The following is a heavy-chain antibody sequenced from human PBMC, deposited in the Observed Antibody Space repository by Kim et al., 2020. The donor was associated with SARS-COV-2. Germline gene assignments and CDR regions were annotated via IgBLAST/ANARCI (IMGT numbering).Heavy chain of an antibody. J-gene: IGHJ5*02. CDR1: GGSISSSSYY. CDR2: IYYSGST. CDR3: ARERGQQLLGFDP. D-gene: IGHD6-13*01. V-gene: IGHV4-39*07. Sequence: SETLSLTCTVSGGSISSSSYYWGWIRQPPGKGLEWIGNIYYSGSTYYNPSHKSRVTITVDTSKNQFSLKLSPVTAADTAVYYCARERGQQLLGFDPWGQGTLGTVSS.